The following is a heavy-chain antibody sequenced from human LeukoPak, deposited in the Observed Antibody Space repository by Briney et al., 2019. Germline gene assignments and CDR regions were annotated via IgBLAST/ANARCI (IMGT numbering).Heavy chain of an antibody. Sequence: SETLSLTCTVSGGSISSYYWSWLRQPAGKGLEGVGRIYTSGSTNYNPSLKSRVTMSVDTSKNQFSLKLSSVTAADTAVCYCARDQNYYYGMDVWGQGTTVTVSS. V-gene: IGHV4-4*07. CDR2: IYTSGST. CDR1: GGSISSYY. CDR3: ARDQNYYYGMDV. J-gene: IGHJ6*02.